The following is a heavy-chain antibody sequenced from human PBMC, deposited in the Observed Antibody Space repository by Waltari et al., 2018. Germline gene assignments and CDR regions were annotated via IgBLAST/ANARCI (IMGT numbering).Heavy chain of an antibody. D-gene: IGHD2-2*01. Sequence: QVRIDQWGTGLLKPSETLSLSCAVYGGPFHDFFWALVRPAPGKGLEWLGEINQSGKTYYNPSLKSRVTLSVDPSKSQFSLSLRSVTAADTAVYYCARRNYCSSVTCYFDATSYYYYYMDVWGKGTALIVSS. J-gene: IGHJ6*03. CDR3: ARRNYCSSVTCYFDATSYYYYYMDV. V-gene: IGHV4-34*01. CDR1: GGPFHDFF. CDR2: INQSGKT.